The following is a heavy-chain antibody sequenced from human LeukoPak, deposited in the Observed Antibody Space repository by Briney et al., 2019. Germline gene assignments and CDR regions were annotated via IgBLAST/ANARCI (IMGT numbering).Heavy chain of an antibody. J-gene: IGHJ4*02. CDR2: ISSSSTYI. V-gene: IGHV3-21*01. D-gene: IGHD6-6*01. Sequence: GGSLLLSCAASGFTFNNYSMNWVRQAPGKGLEWVSSISSSSTYIYYADSGKGRFTLSRDNAKNSLYLQMNSLRAEDTAVYYCAREITSIAALTPLDYWGQGTLVTVSS. CDR3: AREITSIAALTPLDY. CDR1: GFTFNNYS.